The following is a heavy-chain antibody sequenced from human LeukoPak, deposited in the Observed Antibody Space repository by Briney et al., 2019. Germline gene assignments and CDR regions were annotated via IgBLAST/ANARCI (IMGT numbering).Heavy chain of an antibody. D-gene: IGHD3-22*01. J-gene: IGHJ4*02. CDR2: IYHSGST. CDR1: GGSISSSNW. CDR3: ARNTYYYDSSGPWYFDY. V-gene: IGHV4-4*02. Sequence: SETLSLTCAVSGGSISSSNWWSWVRQPPGKGLEWIGEIYHSGSTSYNPSLKSRVTISVDKSKNQFSLKLSSVTAADTAVYYCARNTYYYDSSGPWYFDYWGQGTLVTVSS.